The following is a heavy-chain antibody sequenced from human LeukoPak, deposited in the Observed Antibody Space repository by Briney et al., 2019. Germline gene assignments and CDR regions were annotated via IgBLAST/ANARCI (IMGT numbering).Heavy chain of an antibody. V-gene: IGHV3-21*01. CDR3: ARALRFLEWLLFDRGDYYYMDV. Sequence: GGSLRLSCAASGFTFSSHSMNWVRQAPGKGLEWVSSISSSSSYIYYADSVKGRFTISRDNAKNSLYLQMNSLRAEDTAVYYCARALRFLEWLLFDRGDYYYMDVWGKGTTVTVSS. CDR1: GFTFSSHS. J-gene: IGHJ6*03. D-gene: IGHD3-3*01. CDR2: ISSSSSYI.